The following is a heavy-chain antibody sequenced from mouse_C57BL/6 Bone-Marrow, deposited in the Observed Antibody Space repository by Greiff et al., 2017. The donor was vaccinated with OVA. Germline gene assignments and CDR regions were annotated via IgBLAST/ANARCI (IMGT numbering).Heavy chain of an antibody. J-gene: IGHJ2*01. V-gene: IGHV1-53*01. CDR3: AWGTTVQSWVVLDY. D-gene: IGHD1-1*01. CDR1: GYTFTSSW. Sequence: QVQLQQPGTELVKPGASVKLSCKASGYTFTSSWMHWVKQRPGQGLEWIGHINPSYGGTNYNEKFMSKATLTVDKSSSTAYMQLSSLTSEDSAVYYGAWGTTVQSWVVLDYWGQGTTLTVSS. CDR2: INPSYGGT.